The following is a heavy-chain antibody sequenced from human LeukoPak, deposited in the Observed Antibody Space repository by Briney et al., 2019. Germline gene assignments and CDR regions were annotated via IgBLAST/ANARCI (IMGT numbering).Heavy chain of an antibody. CDR1: GYSISSGYY. V-gene: IGHV4-38-2*01. D-gene: IGHD3-9*01. CDR2: ICHSGST. CDR3: ARHRRGVHTYYDILTGYSTHDY. J-gene: IGHJ4*02. Sequence: SETLSLTCAVSGYSISSGYYWGWIRQPPGKRLEWIGSICHSGSTYYNPSLKSRVTISVDTSKNQFSLKLSSVTAADTAVYYCARHRRGVHTYYDILTGYSTHDYWGQGTLVTVSS.